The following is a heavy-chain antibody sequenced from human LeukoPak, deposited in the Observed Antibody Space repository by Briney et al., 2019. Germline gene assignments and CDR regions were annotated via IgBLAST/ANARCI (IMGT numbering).Heavy chain of an antibody. CDR2: ITSSGGIT. V-gene: IGHV3-23*01. CDR3: AKDLRYNTSSDGYFDY. J-gene: IGHJ4*02. D-gene: IGHD1-14*01. Sequence: GGSLRLSCAASGFTFNIYVMSWVRQAPGKGREWLSFITSSGGITSYADSVKGRFTISRDNSKNTVYLQMNSLRAEDTAVYYCAKDLRYNTSSDGYFDYWGQGAQVTVSS. CDR1: GFTFNIYV.